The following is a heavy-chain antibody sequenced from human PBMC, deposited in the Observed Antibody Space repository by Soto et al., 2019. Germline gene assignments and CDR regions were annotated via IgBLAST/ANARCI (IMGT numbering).Heavy chain of an antibody. Sequence: HAQLVQSGAEVKEPGASVKVSCKASGYTFTNYDISWVRQATGQGLEWMGWMNPNSANTGYAQKFQGRVSMTRDTSINTAYLELSSLTSEDTALYYCARMATSGTLNWFDPWGQGTLVTVSS. CDR3: ARMATSGTLNWFDP. J-gene: IGHJ5*02. CDR1: GYTFTNYD. CDR2: MNPNSANT. D-gene: IGHD1-26*01. V-gene: IGHV1-8*01.